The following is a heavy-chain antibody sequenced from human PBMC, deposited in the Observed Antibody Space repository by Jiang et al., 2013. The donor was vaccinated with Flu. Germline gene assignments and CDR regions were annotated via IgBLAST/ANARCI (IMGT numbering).Heavy chain of an antibody. D-gene: IGHD1-26*01. V-gene: IGHV1-2*02. J-gene: IGHJ6*02. CDR3: ARRSGSEDGLDV. Sequence: KYAEGFQGRVTMTRDTSITTAYMELTRLTSDDTAIYYCARRSGSEDGLDVWGQGTTVIVSS.